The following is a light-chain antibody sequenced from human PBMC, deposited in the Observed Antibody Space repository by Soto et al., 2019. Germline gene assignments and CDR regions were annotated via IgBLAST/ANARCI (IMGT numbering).Light chain of an antibody. CDR2: SDN. CDR3: AAWDDSLNVV. V-gene: IGLV1-44*01. Sequence: QLVLTQPPSATGTPGQRVTISCSGSSSNIGSNTVSWYQQLPGTAPKLLIYSDNQRPSGVPDRFSGSKSGSSASLAIFGLQSEDEADYYCAAWDDSLNVVFGGGTKLTVL. J-gene: IGLJ2*01. CDR1: SSNIGSNT.